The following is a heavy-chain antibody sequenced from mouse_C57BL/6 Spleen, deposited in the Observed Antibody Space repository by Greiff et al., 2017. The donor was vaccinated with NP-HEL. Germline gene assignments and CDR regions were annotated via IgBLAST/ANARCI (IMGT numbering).Heavy chain of an antibody. CDR1: GYTFTSYW. J-gene: IGHJ3*01. V-gene: IGHV1-72*01. CDR2: SDPNSGGT. D-gene: IGHD2-4*01. Sequence: QVQLQQPGAELVKPGASVKLSCKASGYTFTSYWMHWVKQRPGRGLEWIGRSDPNSGGTKYNEKFKSKATLTVDKPSSTAYMQLSSLTSEDSAVYYCAREPIYYDYAWFAYWGQGTLVTVSA. CDR3: AREPIYYDYAWFAY.